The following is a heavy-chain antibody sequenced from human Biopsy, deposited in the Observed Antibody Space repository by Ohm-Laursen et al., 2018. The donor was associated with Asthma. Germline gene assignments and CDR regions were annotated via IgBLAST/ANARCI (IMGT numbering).Heavy chain of an antibody. V-gene: IGHV3-23*01. D-gene: IGHD5/OR15-5a*01. Sequence: GSLRLSCSASGFTFSAYTLAWVRQTPGKGLVWVSAISPSGNRTNYEDSVKGRFTISRDNSKNTVYLRIASLRAEDTAVYYCAKEVYVGAFHFDSWGRGALVIVSS. CDR3: AKEVYVGAFHFDS. CDR2: ISPSGNRT. J-gene: IGHJ4*02. CDR1: GFTFSAYT.